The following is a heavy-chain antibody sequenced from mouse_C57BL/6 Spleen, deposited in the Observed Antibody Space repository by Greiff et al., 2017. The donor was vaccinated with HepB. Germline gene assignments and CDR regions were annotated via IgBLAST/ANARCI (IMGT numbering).Heavy chain of an antibody. CDR2: IRNKANNHAT. D-gene: IGHD1-1*01. V-gene: IGHV6-6*01. J-gene: IGHJ1*03. Sequence: EVKLVESGGGLVQPGGSMKLSCAASGFTFSDAWMDWVRQSPEKGLEWVAEIRNKANNHATYYAESVKGRFTISRDDSKSSVYLQMNSLRAEDTGIYYCTGGGSSYWYFDVWGTGTTVTVSS. CDR1: GFTFSDAW. CDR3: TGGGSSYWYFDV.